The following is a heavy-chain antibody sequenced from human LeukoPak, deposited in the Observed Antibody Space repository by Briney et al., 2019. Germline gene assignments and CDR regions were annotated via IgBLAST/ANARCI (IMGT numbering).Heavy chain of an antibody. Sequence: GESLKISCKGSGYSFTSYWIGWVRQLPGKGLEWMGRIDPSDSYTNYSPSFHGHLTISADKSISTAYLQWSSQKASDTAMYYCARHQLLGPCFKGVCSDAFDIWGQGTMVTVSS. J-gene: IGHJ3*02. V-gene: IGHV5-10-1*01. CDR2: IDPSDSYT. CDR3: ARHQLLGPCFKGVCSDAFDI. CDR1: GYSFTSYW. D-gene: IGHD2-8*01.